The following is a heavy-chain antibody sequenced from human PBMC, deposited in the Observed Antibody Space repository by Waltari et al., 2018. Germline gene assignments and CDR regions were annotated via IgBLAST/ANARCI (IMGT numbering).Heavy chain of an antibody. D-gene: IGHD7-27*01. CDR3: ARGANWLDY. CDR2: IYYSGST. V-gene: IGHV4-59*11. CDR1: GGSISTHS. Sequence: QVQLQESGPGLVKPSETLSLTCTVPGGSISTHSWTWIRQSPGKGLECIGYIYYSGSTNYDPSLKGRVTISVDTSKNQFSLRLSSVTAADTAMYYCARGANWLDYWGQGTLVTVSS. J-gene: IGHJ4*02.